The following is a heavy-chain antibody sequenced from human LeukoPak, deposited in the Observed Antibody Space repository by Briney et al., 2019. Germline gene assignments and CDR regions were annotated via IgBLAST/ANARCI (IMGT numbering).Heavy chain of an antibody. CDR1: GFTFSSYS. CDR3: ARDGYSSSWDLSYLYYMDV. V-gene: IGHV3-21*01. CDR2: ISSSSSYI. Sequence: GGSLRLSCAASGFTFSSYSMNWVRQAPGKGLEWVSSISSSSSYIYYADSVKGRFTISRDNAKNSLYLQMNSLRAEDTAVYYCARDGYSSSWDLSYLYYMDVWGKGTTVTVSS. J-gene: IGHJ6*03. D-gene: IGHD6-13*01.